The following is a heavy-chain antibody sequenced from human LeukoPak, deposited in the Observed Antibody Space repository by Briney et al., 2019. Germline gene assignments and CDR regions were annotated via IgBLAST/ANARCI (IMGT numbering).Heavy chain of an antibody. CDR2: ISWSSGSI. CDR1: GFTFDDYA. V-gene: IGHV3-9*01. Sequence: GRSLRLSCAASGFTFDDYAMHWVRQAPGKGLEWVSGISWSSGSIGYADSVKGRFTISRDNAKNSLYLQMNSLRAEDTALYYCAKDIGHQLLYSYFHHWGQGTLVTVSS. D-gene: IGHD2-2*02. J-gene: IGHJ1*01. CDR3: AKDIGHQLLYSYFHH.